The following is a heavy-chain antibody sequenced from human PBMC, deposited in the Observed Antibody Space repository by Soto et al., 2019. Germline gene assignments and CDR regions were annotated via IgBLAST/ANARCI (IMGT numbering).Heavy chain of an antibody. J-gene: IGHJ4*02. D-gene: IGHD3-22*01. CDR1: GFTFSSYA. V-gene: IGHV3-23*01. CDR3: TTVNPYISDSRGHCY. Sequence: EVQLLESGGGLVQPGGSLRLSCAASGFTFSSYAMSWVRQAPGKGLEWVSAISGSGGSTYYADSVKGRFTISRDNSKNTLYLQMNSLKTEDTAVYYCTTVNPYISDSRGHCYWGQGTLVTVSS. CDR2: ISGSGGST.